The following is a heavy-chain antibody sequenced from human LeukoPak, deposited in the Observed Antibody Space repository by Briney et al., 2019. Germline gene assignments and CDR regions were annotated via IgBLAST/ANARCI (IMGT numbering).Heavy chain of an antibody. CDR2: IIPIFGTA. CDR1: GGTFSSYA. Sequence: SVKVSCKASGGTFSSYAISWVRQAPGQGLEWMGGIIPIFGTANYAQEFQGRVTITADKSTSTAYMGLSSLRSEDTAVYYCAVGDSGYDLIWGQGTMVTVSS. V-gene: IGHV1-69*06. D-gene: IGHD5-12*01. J-gene: IGHJ3*02. CDR3: AVGDSGYDLI.